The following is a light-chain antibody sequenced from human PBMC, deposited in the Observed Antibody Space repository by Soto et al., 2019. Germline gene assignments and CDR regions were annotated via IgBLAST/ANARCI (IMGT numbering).Light chain of an antibody. J-gene: IGLJ1*01. CDR1: SSDVGSYNL. Sequence: QSALTQPASVSGSPGQSITISCTGTSSDVGSYNLVSWYQQHPGKALKLMIYEVSKRPSGVSNRFSGSKSGNTASLTISGLQAEDEADYYCCSYAGSSTLYVFGTGTKLTVL. V-gene: IGLV2-23*02. CDR2: EVS. CDR3: CSYAGSSTLYV.